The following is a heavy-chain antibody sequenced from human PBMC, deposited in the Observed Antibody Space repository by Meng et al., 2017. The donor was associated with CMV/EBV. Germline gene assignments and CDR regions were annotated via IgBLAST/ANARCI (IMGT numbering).Heavy chain of an antibody. Sequence: HTTLKESGPPLVKPTPTLTLTCTFPGFSLSTSGVGVGWIRQPPGKALEWLALIYWDDDKRYSPSLKSRLTITKDTSKNQVVLTMTNMDPVDTATYYCAHRGRIAAAGTDWFDPWGQGILVTVSS. CDR2: IYWDDDK. D-gene: IGHD6-13*01. V-gene: IGHV2-5*02. CDR3: AHRGRIAAAGTDWFDP. J-gene: IGHJ5*02. CDR1: GFSLSTSGVG.